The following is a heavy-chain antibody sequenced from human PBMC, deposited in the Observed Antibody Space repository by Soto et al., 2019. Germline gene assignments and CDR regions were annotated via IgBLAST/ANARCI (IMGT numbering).Heavy chain of an antibody. J-gene: IGHJ6*02. D-gene: IGHD2-15*01. Sequence: EVHLVESGGGLVKPGGSLRLSCAVSGFTFSSCTMNWVRQAPGKGLEWVSSISPSTSHIYYADSVKGRFTISRDNAKNALFLKMNSLRAEDTAGYYCSGCSGGACHQNYGMDVWGQGTTVTVSS. CDR2: ISPSTSHI. CDR3: SGCSGGACHQNYGMDV. CDR1: GFTFSSCT. V-gene: IGHV3-21*01.